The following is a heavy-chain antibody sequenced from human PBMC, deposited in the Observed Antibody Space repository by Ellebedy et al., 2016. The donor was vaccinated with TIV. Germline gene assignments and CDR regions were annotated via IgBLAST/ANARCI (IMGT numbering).Heavy chain of an antibody. CDR3: ARRGTYYWYLDL. CDR2: IGSDGGST. CDR1: GFTFSSYA. V-gene: IGHV3-64*01. Sequence: GGSLRLSCAASGFTFSSYAMHWVRQAPGKGLEYVSAIGSDGGSTYYANSMKGRFTISRDNSRNTLYLQMGSLRPEDMAVYFCARRGTYYWYLDLWGRGTLVTVSS. D-gene: IGHD1-26*01. J-gene: IGHJ2*01.